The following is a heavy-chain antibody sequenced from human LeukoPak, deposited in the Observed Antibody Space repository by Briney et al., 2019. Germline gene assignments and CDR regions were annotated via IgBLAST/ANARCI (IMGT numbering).Heavy chain of an antibody. CDR3: ARGKRYSYGYGGNWFDP. CDR1: GGSFSGYY. J-gene: IGHJ5*02. D-gene: IGHD5-18*01. CDR2: INHSGST. V-gene: IGHV4-34*01. Sequence: SETLSLTCAVYGGSFSGYYWSWIRQPPGKGLEWIGEINHSGSTNYNPSLKSRVTISVDTSKNQFSLKLSSVTAADTAVYYCARGKRYSYGYGGNWFDPWGQGTLVTVSS.